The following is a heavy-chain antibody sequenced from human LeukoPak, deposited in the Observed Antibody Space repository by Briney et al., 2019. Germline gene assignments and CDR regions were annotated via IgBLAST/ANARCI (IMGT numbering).Heavy chain of an antibody. V-gene: IGHV3-48*02. CDR3: ARDNFDAFDI. D-gene: IGHD1-20*01. CDR2: ISRSSSNI. CDR1: GFPFSSYS. Sequence: PGGSLGLSWAASGFPFSSYSMNWVRQAPGKGLEGVSYISRSSSNISYADSVKGRFTISRDNAKNFLYLQMNSLRDEDTAMYYCARDNFDAFDIWGQGTMVTVSS. J-gene: IGHJ3*02.